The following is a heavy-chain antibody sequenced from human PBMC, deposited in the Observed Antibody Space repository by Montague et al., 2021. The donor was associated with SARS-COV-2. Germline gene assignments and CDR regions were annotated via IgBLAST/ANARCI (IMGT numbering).Heavy chain of an antibody. J-gene: IGHJ4*02. Sequence: CAISGDSVSSNSATWHWIRQSPSRGLEWLGRTYYRSRWSNDYAVSVRSRIIINPDTSTNQFSLQLSSVTPEDTAVYFCARERWAVGVSFDYWGQGTLVTGPS. CDR1: GDSVSSNSAT. CDR3: ARERWAVGVSFDY. D-gene: IGHD1-26*01. V-gene: IGHV6-1*01. CDR2: TYYRSRWSN.